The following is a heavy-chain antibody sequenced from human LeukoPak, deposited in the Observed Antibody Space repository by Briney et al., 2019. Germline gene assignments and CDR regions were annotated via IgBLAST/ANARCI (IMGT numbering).Heavy chain of an antibody. J-gene: IGHJ4*02. D-gene: IGHD3-3*01. Sequence: PSETLSLTCTVSGGSISSYYWSWIRQPPGKGLEWIGYIYYSGSTNYNPSLKSRVTISVDTSKNQFSLKLSSVTAADTAVYYCARGRSDSLDYWGQGTLVTVSS. CDR2: IYYSGST. V-gene: IGHV4-59*01. CDR1: GGSISSYY. CDR3: ARGRSDSLDY.